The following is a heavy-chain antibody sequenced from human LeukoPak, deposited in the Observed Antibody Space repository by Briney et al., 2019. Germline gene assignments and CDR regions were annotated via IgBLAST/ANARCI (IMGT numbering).Heavy chain of an antibody. CDR1: GGSISSSSYY. J-gene: IGHJ4*02. CDR3: ASHLWFGETYFDY. D-gene: IGHD3-10*01. V-gene: IGHV4-31*03. CDR2: IYYSGST. Sequence: SETLSLTCTVSGGSISSSSYYWGWIRQHPGKGLEWSGYIYYSGSTYYNPSLKSRVTISVDTSKNQFSLKLSSVTAADTAVYYCASHLWFGETYFDYWGQGTLVTVSS.